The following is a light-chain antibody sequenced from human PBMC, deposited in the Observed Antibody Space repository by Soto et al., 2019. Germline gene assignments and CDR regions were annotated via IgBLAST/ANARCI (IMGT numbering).Light chain of an antibody. V-gene: IGKV3-20*01. J-gene: IGKJ1*01. Sequence: EIVLTQSPGTLSLSPGERATLSCRASQSVSSSYLAWYQQKPGQAPRLLIYGASSRATGIPGRFSGSGSGTDFTLTISRLEPEDFAVYFCQQYAGSPRTFGQGTKVEIK. CDR1: QSVSSSY. CDR2: GAS. CDR3: QQYAGSPRT.